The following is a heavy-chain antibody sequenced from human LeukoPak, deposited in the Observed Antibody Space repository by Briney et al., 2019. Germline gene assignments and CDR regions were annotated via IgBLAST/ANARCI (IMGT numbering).Heavy chain of an antibody. CDR1: GGXFSSYA. Sequence: SVKVSCKASGGXFSSYAISWVRQAPGQGLEWMGGIIPIFGTANYAQKFQGRVTITADESTSTAYMELSSLRSEDTAVYYCARVPRRGSSSWFTGIFDYWGQGTLVTVSS. V-gene: IGHV1-69*13. CDR3: ARVPRRGSSSWFTGIFDY. CDR2: IIPIFGTA. J-gene: IGHJ4*02. D-gene: IGHD6-13*01.